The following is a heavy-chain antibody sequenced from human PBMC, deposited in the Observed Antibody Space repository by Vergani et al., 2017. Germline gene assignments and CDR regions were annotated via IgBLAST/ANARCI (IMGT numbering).Heavy chain of an antibody. CDR3: AKDQAGVSDY. CDR2: ISYDGSNK. Sequence: QVQLVESGGGVVQPGGALRHSCAASVFTFSSYGVHWGRQAPGKGREWVAVISYDGSNKYYADPVKGRFTISRDNSKNTLYLQMNSLRAEDTAVYYCAKDQAGVSDYWGQGTLVTVSS. D-gene: IGHD2-8*01. V-gene: IGHV3-30*18. J-gene: IGHJ4*02. CDR1: VFTFSSYG.